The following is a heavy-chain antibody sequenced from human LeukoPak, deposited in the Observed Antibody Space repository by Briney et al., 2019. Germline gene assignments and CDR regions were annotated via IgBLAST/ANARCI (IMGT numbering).Heavy chain of an antibody. CDR3: ARGGYYDSSGYYYFRLDY. Sequence: GGSLRLSCAASGFTVSSNYMSWVRQAPGRGLEWVSVIYSGGSTYYADSVKGRFTISRDNSKNTLYLQMNSLRAEDTAVYYCARGGYYDSSGYYYFRLDYWGQGTLVTVSS. J-gene: IGHJ4*02. CDR2: IYSGGST. CDR1: GFTVSSNY. D-gene: IGHD3-22*01. V-gene: IGHV3-66*01.